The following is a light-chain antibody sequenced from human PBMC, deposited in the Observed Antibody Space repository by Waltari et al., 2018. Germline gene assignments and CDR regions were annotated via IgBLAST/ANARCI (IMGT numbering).Light chain of an antibody. CDR1: SSNIGSNT. CDR2: SNH. V-gene: IGLV1-44*01. J-gene: IGLJ2*01. CDR3: AAWDDSLNGL. Sequence: QSVLTQPPSASGPPGQRVTISCSGSSSNIGSNTVNWYQQLPVTAPKLLIYSNHQRPSGVPDRCSGSKSGTSASLAISGLQSEDEADYYCAAWDDSLNGLFGGGTKLTVL.